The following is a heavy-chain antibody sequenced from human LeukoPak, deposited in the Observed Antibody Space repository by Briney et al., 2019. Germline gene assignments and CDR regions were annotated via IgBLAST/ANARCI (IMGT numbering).Heavy chain of an antibody. Sequence: GGSLRLSCAASGFTFSSYSMNWVRQAPGKGLEWVSYISSSSSTIYYADSVKGRFTISRDNAKNSLYLQMNSLRAEDTAVYYCAREQTGSNWRYQNFDYWGQGTLDTVSS. CDR2: ISSSSSTI. J-gene: IGHJ4*02. V-gene: IGHV3-48*01. D-gene: IGHD1-1*01. CDR1: GFTFSSYS. CDR3: AREQTGSNWRYQNFDY.